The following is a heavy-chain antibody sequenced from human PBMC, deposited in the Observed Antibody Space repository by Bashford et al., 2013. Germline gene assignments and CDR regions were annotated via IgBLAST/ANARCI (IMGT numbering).Heavy chain of an antibody. CDR3: ARLGGGSDYVYVMDV. CDR1: GGSISSSYY. V-gene: IGHV4-39*01. Sequence: ETLSLTCTVSGGSISSSYYWGWNRQPPGRGWSGLGVSIIWGHLLQPSLKSRVTISVDTSKNQFSLKLSSVTAADTAVYHCARLGGGSDYVYVMDVWGQGTTVTVSS. D-gene: IGHD1-26*01. J-gene: IGHJ6*02. CDR2: SIIWGH.